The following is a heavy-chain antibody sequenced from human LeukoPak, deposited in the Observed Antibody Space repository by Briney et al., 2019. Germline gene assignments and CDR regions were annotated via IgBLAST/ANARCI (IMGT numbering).Heavy chain of an antibody. CDR3: TRVVATIDY. D-gene: IGHD5-12*01. CDR1: GFTFSIYA. Sequence: GGSLRLSCAASGFTFSIYAMSWVRQAPGKGLEWVSTICDIGGSTYYADSVKGRFSISRDNSRNTLYVQMNSLRAEDTAVYYCTRVVATIDYWGQGALVTVST. J-gene: IGHJ4*02. V-gene: IGHV3-23*01. CDR2: ICDIGGST.